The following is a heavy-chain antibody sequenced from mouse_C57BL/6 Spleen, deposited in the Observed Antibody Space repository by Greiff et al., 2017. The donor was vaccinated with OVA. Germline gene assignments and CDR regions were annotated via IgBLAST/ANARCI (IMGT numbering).Heavy chain of an antibody. V-gene: IGHV3-6*01. D-gene: IGHD2-1*01. CDR1: GYSITSGYY. CDR3: ARIDYGNSYFDY. J-gene: IGHJ2*01. Sequence: DVKLQESGPGLVKPSQSLSLTCSVTGYSITSGYYWNWIRQFPGNKLEWMGYISYDGSNNYNPSLKNRISITRDTSKNQFFLKLNSVTTEDTATYYCARIDYGNSYFDYWGQGTTLTVSS. CDR2: ISYDGSN.